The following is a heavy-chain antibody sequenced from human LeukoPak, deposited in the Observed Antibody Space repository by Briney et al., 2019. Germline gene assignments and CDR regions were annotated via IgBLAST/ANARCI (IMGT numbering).Heavy chain of an antibody. Sequence: ASVKVSCKASGYTFTSYDINWVRQATGQGLEWMGWMNPNSGNTGYAQKFQGRVTMTRNTSISTAYMEPSSLRSEDTAVYYCARATYSSSWYYFDYWGQGTLVTVSS. V-gene: IGHV1-8*01. CDR1: GYTFTSYD. D-gene: IGHD6-13*01. CDR3: ARATYSSSWYYFDY. CDR2: MNPNSGNT. J-gene: IGHJ4*02.